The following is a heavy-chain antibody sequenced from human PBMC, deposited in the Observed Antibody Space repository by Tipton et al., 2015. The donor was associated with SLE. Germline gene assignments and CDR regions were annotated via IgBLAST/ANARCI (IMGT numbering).Heavy chain of an antibody. V-gene: IGHV1-69*01. CDR3: AIRRDVYNQYYGMDV. Sequence: QVQLVQSGAEVKKPGSSVKVSCKASGGTFSSNSISWVRQAPGQGLEWMGGIIPIFGTTNYAQKFQGRVTITADESTSTAYMELSSLRSEDTTMYYCAIRRDVYNQYYGMDVWGQGTTVTVSS. D-gene: IGHD5-24*01. J-gene: IGHJ6*02. CDR2: IIPIFGTT. CDR1: GGTFSSNS.